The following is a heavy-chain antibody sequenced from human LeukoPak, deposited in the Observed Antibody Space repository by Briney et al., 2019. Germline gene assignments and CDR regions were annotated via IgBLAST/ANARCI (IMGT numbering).Heavy chain of an antibody. D-gene: IGHD6-19*01. CDR2: INPNSGGT. J-gene: IGHJ4*02. CDR1: GYTFTGYY. CDR3: ARGKAVASRIFDY. V-gene: IGHV1-2*06. Sequence: GASVKVSCKASGYTFTGYYMHWVRQAPGQGLEWMGRINPNSGGTNYAQKFQGRVTMTRDTSICTAYMELSRLRSDDTAVYYCARGKAVASRIFDYWGQGTLVTVSS.